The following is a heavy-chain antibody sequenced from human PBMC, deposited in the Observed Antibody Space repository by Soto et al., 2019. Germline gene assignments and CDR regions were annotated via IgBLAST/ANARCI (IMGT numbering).Heavy chain of an antibody. V-gene: IGHV3-30-3*01. Sequence: GGSLRLSCAASGFTFSSYAMHWVRQAPGKGLEWVAVISYDGSNKYYADSVKGRFTISRDNAKNSLYLQMNSLRAEDTALYYCAKDIEYGSGSYHYGMDVWGQGTTVTVSS. CDR3: AKDIEYGSGSYHYGMDV. CDR2: ISYDGSNK. D-gene: IGHD3-10*01. J-gene: IGHJ6*02. CDR1: GFTFSSYA.